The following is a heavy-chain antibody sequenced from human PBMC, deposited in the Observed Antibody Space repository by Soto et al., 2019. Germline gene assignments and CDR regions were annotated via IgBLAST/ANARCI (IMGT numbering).Heavy chain of an antibody. CDR3: VGGLVRGIVDNLDY. CDR1: GGSIRSYY. CDR2: MYYNGGS. D-gene: IGHD3-10*01. V-gene: IGHV4-59*01. J-gene: IGHJ4*02. Sequence: QVQVQESGPGVVKTSETLSLTCSVSGGSIRSYYWSWIRQPPGKGLEWIGYMYYNGGSNYNPSLQSRVAISIDTTNNQFSLKLSSVTAEDTAVYYCVGGLVRGIVDNLDYWGQGILVTVSS.